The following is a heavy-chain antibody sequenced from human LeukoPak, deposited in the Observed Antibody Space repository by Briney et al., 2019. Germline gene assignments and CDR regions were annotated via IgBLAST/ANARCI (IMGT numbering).Heavy chain of an antibody. V-gene: IGHV1-2*06. CDR2: INPNSGGT. Sequence: PSVKVSCKASGYTFTGYYMHWVRQAPGQGLEWMGRINPNSGGTNYAQKFQGRVTMTRDTSISTAYMELSRLRSDDTAVYYCARSWQWLVRVGAFDIWGQGTMVTVSS. CDR1: GYTFTGYY. CDR3: ARSWQWLVRVGAFDI. D-gene: IGHD6-19*01. J-gene: IGHJ3*02.